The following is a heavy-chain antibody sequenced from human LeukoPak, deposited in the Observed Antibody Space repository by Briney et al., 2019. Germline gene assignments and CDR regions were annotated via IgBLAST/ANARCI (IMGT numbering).Heavy chain of an antibody. CDR1: GYTFTSYG. Sequence: ASVKVSCKASGYTFTSYGITWVRQAPGQGLEWMGWINPNSGGTNYAQKFQGRVTMTRHTFISTAYMELSRLRSDDTAVYYCAIASYPRYYFDYWGQGTLVTVSS. CDR3: AIASYPRYYFDY. CDR2: INPNSGGT. J-gene: IGHJ4*02. V-gene: IGHV1-2*02.